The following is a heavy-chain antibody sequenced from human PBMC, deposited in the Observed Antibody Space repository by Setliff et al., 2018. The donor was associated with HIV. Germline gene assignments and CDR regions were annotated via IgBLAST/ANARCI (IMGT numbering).Heavy chain of an antibody. Sequence: GSLRLSCAASGFTFTNYWVHWVRQVPGKGLVWVSRTNTDGSITMYADSVKGRFTISRDNAQNTLYLQMNSLRAEDTAVYYCARAGSDYAYDIWGQGTKVTVS. CDR2: TNTDGSIT. D-gene: IGHD2-21*02. CDR1: GFTFTNYW. J-gene: IGHJ3*02. CDR3: ARAGSDYAYDI. V-gene: IGHV3-74*03.